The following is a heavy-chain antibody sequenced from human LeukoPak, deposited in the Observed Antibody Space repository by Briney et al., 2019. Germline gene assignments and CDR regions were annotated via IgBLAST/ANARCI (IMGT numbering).Heavy chain of an antibody. D-gene: IGHD3-10*02. J-gene: IGHJ4*02. CDR1: GFTFSNFG. CDR3: ARGGMFFDF. Sequence: PGTSLRLSCAASGFTFSNFGFHWVRQAPGKGLEWVSVISHDGSNKYYADSVKGRFTISRDNSKNTAYLQMNSLRPEDTALYYCARGGMFFDFWGQGTLVTVSS. CDR2: ISHDGSNK. V-gene: IGHV3-30*06.